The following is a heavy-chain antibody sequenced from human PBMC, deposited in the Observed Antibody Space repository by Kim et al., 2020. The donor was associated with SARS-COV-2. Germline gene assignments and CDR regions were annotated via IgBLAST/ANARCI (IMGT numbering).Heavy chain of an antibody. J-gene: IGHJ4*02. Sequence: GGSLRLSCAASGFTFSSYAMSWVRQAPGKGLEWVSAISGSGGSTYYADSVKGRFTISRDNSKNTLYLQMNSLRAEDTAVYYCAKDPVGDSSGYYHQFNTFDYWGQGTLVTVSS. CDR3: AKDPVGDSSGYYHQFNTFDY. CDR1: GFTFSSYA. V-gene: IGHV3-23*01. CDR2: ISGSGGST. D-gene: IGHD3-22*01.